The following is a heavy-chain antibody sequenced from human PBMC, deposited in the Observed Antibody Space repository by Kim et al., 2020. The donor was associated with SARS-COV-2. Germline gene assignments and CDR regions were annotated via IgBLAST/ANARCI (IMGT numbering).Heavy chain of an antibody. V-gene: IGHV4-39*01. D-gene: IGHD1-26*01. J-gene: IGHJ4*02. CDR3: ARRWELPTAFDY. CDR1: GGSISSSSYY. Sequence: SETLSLTCTVSGGSISSSSYYWGWIRQPPGKGLEWIGSIYYSGSTYYNPSLKSRVTISVDTSKNQFSLKLSSVTAADTAVYYCARRWELPTAFDYWGQGTLVTVSS. CDR2: IYYSGST.